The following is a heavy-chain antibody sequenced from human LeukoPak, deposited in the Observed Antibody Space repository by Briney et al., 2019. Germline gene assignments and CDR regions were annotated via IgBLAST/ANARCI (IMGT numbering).Heavy chain of an antibody. CDR1: GGSFSGYY. CDR3: ARRAKVYTYYYDSSGYYSDNDY. V-gene: IGHV4-34*01. Sequence: SETLSLTCAVYGGSFSGYYWSWIRQPPGKGLEWIGEINHSGSTNYNPSLKSRVTISVDTSKNQFSLKLSSVTAADTAVYYCARRAKVYTYYYDSSGYYSDNDYWGQGTLVTVSS. CDR2: INHSGST. D-gene: IGHD3-22*01. J-gene: IGHJ4*02.